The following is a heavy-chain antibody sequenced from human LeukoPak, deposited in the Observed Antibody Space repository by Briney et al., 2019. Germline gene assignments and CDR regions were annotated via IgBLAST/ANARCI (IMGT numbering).Heavy chain of an antibody. V-gene: IGHV3-23*01. D-gene: IGHD2-15*01. Sequence: GGSLRLSCAASGFTFSSYAMSWVRQAPGKGLEWVSAISGSGGSTYYADSVKGRFTISRDNSKNTLYLQMNSLRAEDTAVYYCAKSPVPSCRGSFCYPFDYWGQGNLVTVSS. CDR3: AKSPVPSCRGSFCYPFDY. CDR2: ISGSGGST. J-gene: IGHJ4*02. CDR1: GFTFSSYA.